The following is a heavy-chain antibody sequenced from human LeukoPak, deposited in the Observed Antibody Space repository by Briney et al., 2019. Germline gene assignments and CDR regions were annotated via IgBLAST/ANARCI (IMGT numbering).Heavy chain of an antibody. J-gene: IGHJ5*02. CDR1: GGSFSGYY. CDR2: INHSGST. Sequence: PSETLSLTCAVYGGSFSGYYWSWIRQPPGKGLEWIGEINHSGSTNYNPSLKSRVTISVDTSKNQFSLKLSSVTAADTAVYYCARGLFIVVVPAAIRRASSGRWFDPWGQGTLVTVSS. D-gene: IGHD2-2*01. V-gene: IGHV4-34*01. CDR3: ARGLFIVVVPAAIRRASSGRWFDP.